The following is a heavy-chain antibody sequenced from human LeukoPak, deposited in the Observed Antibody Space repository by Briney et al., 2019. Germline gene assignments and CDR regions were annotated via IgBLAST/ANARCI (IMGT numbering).Heavy chain of an antibody. D-gene: IGHD2-15*01. CDR3: AKAPGGSHDF. CDR2: ISGGGGST. V-gene: IGHV3-23*01. CDR1: GFTFSPFTNFA. Sequence: PGGSLRLSCAASGFTFSPFTNFATSWVRQAPGKGLEWVSTISGGGGSTYYADSVKGRFTISRDNSQNTLHLQMNSLRAEDTAVYYCAKAPGGSHDFWGQGTLVTVSS. J-gene: IGHJ4*02.